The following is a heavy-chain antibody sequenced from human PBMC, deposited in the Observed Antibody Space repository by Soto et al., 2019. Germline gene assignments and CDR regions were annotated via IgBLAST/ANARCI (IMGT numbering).Heavy chain of an antibody. Sequence: QVQLVESGGGVVQPGRSLRLSCAASGFTFSSYGMHWVRQAPGKGLEWVAVISYDGSNKYYADSVKGRFTISRDNSKNTLYLQMDSLRAEDTAVYYCAKDLRDYVWGSYPSRMDVWGQGTTVTVSS. CDR2: ISYDGSNK. CDR3: AKDLRDYVWGSYPSRMDV. V-gene: IGHV3-30*18. J-gene: IGHJ6*02. CDR1: GFTFSSYG. D-gene: IGHD3-16*01.